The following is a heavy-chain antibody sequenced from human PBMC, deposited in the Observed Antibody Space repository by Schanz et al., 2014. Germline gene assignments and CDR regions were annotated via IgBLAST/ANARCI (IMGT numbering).Heavy chain of an antibody. D-gene: IGHD3-10*01. CDR3: VSSGSYSSYAF. V-gene: IGHV3-74*01. J-gene: IGHJ4*02. CDR1: GFTFSSHW. CDR2: ISGGGGTT. Sequence: EVQLVQSGGGLVQPGGSLRLSCAASGFTFSSHWMHWVRQDPGKGLVWVSAISGGGGTTYYADSVKGRFTISRDNSKNTLYLQMNSLRAEDTAVYHCVSSGSYSSYAFWGQGTLVTVSS.